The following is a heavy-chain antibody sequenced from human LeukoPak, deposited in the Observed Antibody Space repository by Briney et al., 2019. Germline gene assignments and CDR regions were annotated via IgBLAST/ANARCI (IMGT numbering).Heavy chain of an antibody. CDR1: GYSISSGYY. D-gene: IGHD3-3*01. Sequence: SETLSLTCAVSGYSISSGYYWGWIRQPPGKELEGIGNIYHSGSTYYNPSLKSRVTISVDTSKNQFSLKLSSVTAADTAVYYCARLSYDFCSGYYTVPFDWFDPWGQGTLVTVSS. V-gene: IGHV4-38-2*01. J-gene: IGHJ5*02. CDR2: IYHSGST. CDR3: ARLSYDFCSGYYTVPFDWFDP.